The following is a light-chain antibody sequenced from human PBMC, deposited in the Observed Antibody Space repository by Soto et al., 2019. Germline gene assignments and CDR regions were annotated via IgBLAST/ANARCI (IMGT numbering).Light chain of an antibody. CDR1: QSVLYSSNNKNY. CDR2: DAS. Sequence: DIVMTQSPDSLAVSLGERATIDCKSSQSVLYSSNNKNYLAWYQQKPGKAPKLLIYDASNLETRVPSRFSGSRSGTDFTFTISSLQPEDIATYYCQQYSNPPVTFGQGTKVDI. J-gene: IGKJ1*01. CDR3: QQYSNPPVT. V-gene: IGKV4-1*01.